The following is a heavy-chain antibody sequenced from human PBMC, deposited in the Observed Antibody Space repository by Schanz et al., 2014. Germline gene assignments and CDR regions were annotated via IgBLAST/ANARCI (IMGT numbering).Heavy chain of an antibody. CDR3: AKDRKNRVNRMGYYYGMDV. CDR1: GFTFTDHA. CDR2: ISWKSGSI. D-gene: IGHD3-16*01. J-gene: IGHJ6*02. Sequence: EVQLLASGGGLVQPGGSLRLTCLTSGFTFTDHAMSWVRQAPGKGLEWVSGISWKSGSIGYADYVKGRFTIARDAAKNSMYLHMNSLRAEDTAVYSCAKDRKNRVNRMGYYYGMDVWGQGTTVTVSS. V-gene: IGHV3-9*01.